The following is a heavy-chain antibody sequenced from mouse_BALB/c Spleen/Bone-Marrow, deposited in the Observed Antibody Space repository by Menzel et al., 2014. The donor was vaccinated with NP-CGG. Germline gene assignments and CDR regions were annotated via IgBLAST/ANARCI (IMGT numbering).Heavy chain of an antibody. V-gene: IGHV5-6*01. CDR3: ALNWDSAY. J-gene: IGHJ3*01. CDR1: GLTFSSHG. Sequence: EVQLVESGGDLVKPGGSLKLSCAASGLTFSSHGMSWVRQTPDKRLEWVSTINNGGTYTYYPDSVKGRFTISRDNAKNTLYLQMSSLKSEDTAMYYCALNWDSAYWGQGTLVTVSA. CDR2: INNGGTYT. D-gene: IGHD4-1*02.